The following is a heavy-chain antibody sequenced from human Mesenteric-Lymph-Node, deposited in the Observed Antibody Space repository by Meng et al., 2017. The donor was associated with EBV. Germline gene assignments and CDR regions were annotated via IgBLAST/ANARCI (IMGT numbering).Heavy chain of an antibody. D-gene: IGHD2/OR15-2a*01. J-gene: IGHJ4*02. Sequence: QVQRQQWGAGLLKPSETLSLTCAVYGGSLSGYYWSWIRQPPGKGLEWIGEINHSGSTNYNPSLKSRVTISVDASKNQFSLKLSSVTAADTAVYYCARGFLSFVRVFDYWGQGTLVTVSS. CDR1: GGSLSGYY. CDR3: ARGFLSFVRVFDY. CDR2: INHSGST. V-gene: IGHV4-34*01.